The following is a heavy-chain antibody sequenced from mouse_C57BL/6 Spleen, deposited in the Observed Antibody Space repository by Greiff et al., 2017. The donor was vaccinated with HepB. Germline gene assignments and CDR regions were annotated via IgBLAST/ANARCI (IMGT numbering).Heavy chain of an antibody. V-gene: IGHV1-64*01. J-gene: IGHJ3*01. CDR2: IHPNSGST. CDR1: GYTFTSYW. CDR3: ATWGSSLFAY. Sequence: QVQLQQPGAELVKPGASVKLSCKASGYTFTSYWMHWVKQRPGQGLEWIGMIHPNSGSTNYNEKFKSKATLTVDKSSITAYMQLSSLTSEDSAVYYCATWGSSLFAYWGQGTLVTVSA. D-gene: IGHD1-1*01.